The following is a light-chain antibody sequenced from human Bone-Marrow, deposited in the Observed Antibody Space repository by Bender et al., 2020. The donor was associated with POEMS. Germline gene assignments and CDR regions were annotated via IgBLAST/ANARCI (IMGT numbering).Light chain of an antibody. V-gene: IGLV2-8*01. CDR2: DVS. J-gene: IGLJ3*02. CDR3: AVWDDSLNGWV. Sequence: QSALTQPPSASGSPGQSVTISCTGTSSDVGGYNFVSWFQQHPGKAPKLIIYDVSERPSGVPDRFSGSRSGTSASLAISGLQSEDEADYYCAVWDDSLNGWVFGGGTKLTVL. CDR1: SSDVGGYNF.